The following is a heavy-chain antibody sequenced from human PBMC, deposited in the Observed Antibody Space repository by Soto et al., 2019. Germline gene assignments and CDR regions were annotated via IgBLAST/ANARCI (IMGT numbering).Heavy chain of an antibody. Sequence: ASVKVSCKASGYTFTSYDINWVRQATGQGLEWMGWMNPNSGNTGYAQKFQGRVTMTRNTSISTAYMELSSLRSEDTAVYYCARLYSSGWYGYYYGMDVWGQGTTVTVSS. D-gene: IGHD6-19*01. CDR1: GYTFTSYD. J-gene: IGHJ6*02. CDR2: MNPNSGNT. V-gene: IGHV1-8*01. CDR3: ARLYSSGWYGYYYGMDV.